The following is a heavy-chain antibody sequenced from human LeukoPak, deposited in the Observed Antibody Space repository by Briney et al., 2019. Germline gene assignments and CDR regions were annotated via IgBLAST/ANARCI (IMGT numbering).Heavy chain of an antibody. J-gene: IGHJ4*02. CDR2: ITNDGRST. CDR3: ARDALGLSY. V-gene: IGHV3-74*01. D-gene: IGHD3-16*01. Sequence: GGSLRLSCAASGFTFSNYRMHWVSHVPGKGLVWVSSITNDGRSTNYADSVKGRLTISRDNAMNTLYLHMNSLRVEHTAVYYCARDALGLSYWGQGTLVTVSS. CDR1: GFTFSNYR.